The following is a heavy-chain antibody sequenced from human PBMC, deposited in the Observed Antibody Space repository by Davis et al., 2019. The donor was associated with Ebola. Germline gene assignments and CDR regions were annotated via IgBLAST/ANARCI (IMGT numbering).Heavy chain of an antibody. D-gene: IGHD7-27*01. CDR3: AKERWGFALDY. J-gene: IGHJ4*02. CDR1: GFTFSDYY. Sequence: GESLKISCAASGFTFSDYYMSWIRQAPGKGLEWVSAISGSGGSTYYADSVKGRFTISRDNSKNTLYLQMNSLRAEDTAVYYCAKERWGFALDYWGQGTLVTVSS. V-gene: IGHV3-23*01. CDR2: ISGSGGST.